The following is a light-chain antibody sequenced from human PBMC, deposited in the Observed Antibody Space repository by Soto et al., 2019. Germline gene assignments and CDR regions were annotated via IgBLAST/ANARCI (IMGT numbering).Light chain of an antibody. V-gene: IGLV2-14*01. CDR1: SGDVGVYKF. J-gene: IGLJ1*01. CDR3: GSYTGTIYV. CDR2: EVS. Sequence: QSALTQPASVSGSPGQSITISCTGTSGDVGVYKFVSWYQQHPGKAPQLIIYEVSNRPSGVSSRFSGSMSGNTASLTISGLQAEDEADYYCGSYTGTIYVFGTGTKLTVL.